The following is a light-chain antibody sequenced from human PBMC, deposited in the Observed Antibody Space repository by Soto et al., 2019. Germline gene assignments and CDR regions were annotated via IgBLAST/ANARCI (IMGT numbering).Light chain of an antibody. CDR1: QGISND. J-gene: IGKJ1*01. Sequence: DIQMTQSPSSLSASVGDRISITCRASQGISNDLAWYQQKPGKVPKVLIYDASTLQSGVPSRFSGSGSGTDFTLTISSLQPEDVATYYCQKYTSAPWTVGPGTKVEIK. CDR2: DAS. CDR3: QKYTSAPWT. V-gene: IGKV1-27*01.